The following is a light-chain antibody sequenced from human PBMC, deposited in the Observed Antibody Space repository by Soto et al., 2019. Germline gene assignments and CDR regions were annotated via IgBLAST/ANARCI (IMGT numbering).Light chain of an antibody. CDR3: QPYNSYPLT. J-gene: IGKJ4*01. CDR1: QGISKY. Sequence: DIQMTQSPSSLSASVGDRVTITCRANQGISKYLAWFQQKPGQAPKSLIYAASSFQSGVPSKFSGSGSGTDFTPAIRGLQPEDFATYYCQPYNSYPLTSGGGTKVEIK. V-gene: IGKV1-16*02. CDR2: AAS.